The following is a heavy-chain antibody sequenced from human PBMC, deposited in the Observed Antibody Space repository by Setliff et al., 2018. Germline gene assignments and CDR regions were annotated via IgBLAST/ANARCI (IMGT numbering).Heavy chain of an antibody. CDR2: INHSGST. CDR1: GGSFSGYY. V-gene: IGHV4-34*01. CDR3: ARRRSNFWSGYFNWFDP. D-gene: IGHD3-3*01. J-gene: IGHJ5*02. Sequence: SETLSLTCAVYGGSFSGYYWNWIRQPPGKGLEWVGEINHSGSTNYNPSLKSRVTISVDTSKNQFSLRLSSVTAAETAVYYCARRRSNFWSGYFNWFDPWGQGTLVTVSS.